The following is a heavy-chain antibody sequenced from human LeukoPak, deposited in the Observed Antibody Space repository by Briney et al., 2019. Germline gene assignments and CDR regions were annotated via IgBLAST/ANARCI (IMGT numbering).Heavy chain of an antibody. D-gene: IGHD6-19*01. CDR1: GITFSSYS. CDR3: AREREWLVRAIFDY. Sequence: GGSLRLSCVASGITFSSYSMNWVRQAPGKGLEWVSYISSFSGTINYADSVKGRFTISRDNAKNSLYLQMNSLRAEDTAVYYCAREREWLVRAIFDYWGQGTLVTVSS. J-gene: IGHJ4*02. CDR2: ISSFSGTI. V-gene: IGHV3-48*01.